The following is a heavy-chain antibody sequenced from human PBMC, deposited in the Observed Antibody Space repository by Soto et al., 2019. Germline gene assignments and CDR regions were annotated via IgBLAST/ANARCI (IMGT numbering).Heavy chain of an antibody. CDR1: GYSFTNYA. D-gene: IGHD3-22*01. Sequence: QVQLVQSGAEVKKPGASVKVSCKASGYSFTNYAIHWVRQAPGQRLEWMGWINAGNGNTKYSQNFQGRVTMTRDTSASTAYMELSGLTSEDTAVYYCARDSRSIVVVWGALDIWCQGTMVTVSS. V-gene: IGHV1-3*01. CDR3: ARDSRSIVVVWGALDI. CDR2: INAGNGNT. J-gene: IGHJ3*02.